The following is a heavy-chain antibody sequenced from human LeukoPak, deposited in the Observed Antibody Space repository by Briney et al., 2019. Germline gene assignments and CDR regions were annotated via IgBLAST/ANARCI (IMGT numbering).Heavy chain of an antibody. CDR1: GGTFSSYT. CDR2: IIPILGIA. D-gene: IGHD5-12*01. Sequence: ASVKVSCKASGGTFSSYTISWVRQAPGQGLEWMGRIIPILGIANYAQKFQGRVTITADKSTSTAYMELSSLRSEDTAVYYCALQGDGIVATPNIDYWGQGTLVTVSS. J-gene: IGHJ4*02. V-gene: IGHV1-69*02. CDR3: ALQGDGIVATPNIDY.